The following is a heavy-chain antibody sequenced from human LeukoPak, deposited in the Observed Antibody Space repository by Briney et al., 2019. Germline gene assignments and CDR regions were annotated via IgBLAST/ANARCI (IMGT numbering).Heavy chain of an antibody. Sequence: GGSLRLSCAGSGFTFSNSAIHWVRLAPGKGLEWVAFISHDGANKYFSHSVDGRFTVSRLNSQNTAYLQMSNLRPEDTAIYYCASEDVDTGDFWGQGTLVTASS. V-gene: IGHV3-30*04. CDR1: GFTFSNSA. CDR2: ISHDGANK. J-gene: IGHJ4*02. CDR3: ASEDVDTGDF. D-gene: IGHD5-18*01.